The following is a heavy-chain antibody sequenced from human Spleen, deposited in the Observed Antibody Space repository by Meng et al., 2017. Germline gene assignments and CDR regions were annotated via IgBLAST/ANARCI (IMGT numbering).Heavy chain of an antibody. D-gene: IGHD3-10*01. CDR1: GGSISSGGYY. CDR2: IYHSGST. Sequence: QGQLPESGPGLVKPSQTLSLTCTVSGGSISSGGYYWSWIRQYPGKGLEWIGYIYHSGSTYYNPSLKSRVSISLAMSENQFSLKLTSVTAADTAVFYCARANLVRGIIDTWGQGTLVTVSS. V-gene: IGHV4-31*03. J-gene: IGHJ5*02. CDR3: ARANLVRGIIDT.